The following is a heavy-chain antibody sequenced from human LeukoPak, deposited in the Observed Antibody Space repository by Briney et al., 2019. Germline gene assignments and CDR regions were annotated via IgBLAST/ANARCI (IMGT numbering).Heavy chain of an antibody. J-gene: IGHJ6*03. CDR3: ARGPDYSSSWYYYYYYMDV. V-gene: IGHV4-34*01. CDR2: INHSGST. D-gene: IGHD6-13*01. Sequence: SETLSLTCAVYGGSFSGYYWSWIRQPPGKGLEWIGEINHSGSTNYNPSLKSRVTISVDTSKNQFSLKLSSVTAADTAVYYCARGPDYSSSWYYYYYYMDVWGKGTTVTVSS. CDR1: GGSFSGYY.